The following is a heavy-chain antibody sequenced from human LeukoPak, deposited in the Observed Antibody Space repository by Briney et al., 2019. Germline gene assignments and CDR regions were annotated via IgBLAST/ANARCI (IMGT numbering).Heavy chain of an antibody. V-gene: IGHV4-59*01. CDR3: ARNPLSTNDFDI. Sequence: SETLSLTCTASGASITNSYWNWIRQSPGKGLEWIGYINYSGSTNYNPSLKSRVTISVDTSKNQFSLKLSSVTAADTAVYFCARNPLSTNDFDIWGQGTMVTVSS. CDR2: INYSGST. D-gene: IGHD1-1*01. CDR1: GASITNSY. J-gene: IGHJ3*02.